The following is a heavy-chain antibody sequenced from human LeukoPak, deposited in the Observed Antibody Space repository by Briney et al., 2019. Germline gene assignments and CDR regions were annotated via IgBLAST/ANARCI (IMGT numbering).Heavy chain of an antibody. V-gene: IGHV1-69*04. CDR2: IIPILGIA. CDR1: GGTFSSYA. J-gene: IGHJ4*02. Sequence: SVKVSCKASGGTFSSYAISWVRQAPGQGLEWMGRIIPILGIANYAQKFQGRVTITAEKSTSTAYMELSSLRSEDTAVYYCASTYYYYDSSGLDYWGQGTLVTVSS. D-gene: IGHD3-22*01. CDR3: ASTYYYYDSSGLDY.